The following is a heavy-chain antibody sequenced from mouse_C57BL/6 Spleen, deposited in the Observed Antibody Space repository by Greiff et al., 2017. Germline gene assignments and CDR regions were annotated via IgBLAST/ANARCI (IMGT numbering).Heavy chain of an antibody. J-gene: IGHJ4*01. D-gene: IGHD4-1*01. CDR3: ASGDWDYAMDY. CDR1: GYSITSGYY. V-gene: IGHV3-6*01. Sequence: ESGPGLVKPSQSLSLTCSVTGYSITSGYYWNWIRQFPGNKLEWMGYISYDGSNNYNPSLKNRISITRDTSKNQFFLKLNSVTTEDTATYYCASGDWDYAMDYWGQGTSVTVSS. CDR2: ISYDGSN.